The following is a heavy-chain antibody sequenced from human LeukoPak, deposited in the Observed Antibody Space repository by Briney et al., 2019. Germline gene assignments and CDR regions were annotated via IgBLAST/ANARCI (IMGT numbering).Heavy chain of an antibody. CDR2: IYYSVST. CDR1: GGSISSYY. D-gene: IGHD1-1*01. J-gene: IGHJ6*02. V-gene: IGHV4-59*01. Sequence: SETLSLTCTHSGGSISSYYWSCIRQRPGEGVECIGYIYYSVSTNYNPSLKSRVTISVDKSKNQFFLKLSSVTAADTAVYYCARVTRWNMDVWGQGTTVTISS. CDR3: ARVTRWNMDV.